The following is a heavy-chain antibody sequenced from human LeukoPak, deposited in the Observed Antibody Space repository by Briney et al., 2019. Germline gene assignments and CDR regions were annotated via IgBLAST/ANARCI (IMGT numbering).Heavy chain of an antibody. CDR3: ARVFFGIAARPGSLDY. D-gene: IGHD6-6*01. Sequence: PGRSLRLSCAASGFTFSSYAMSWVRQAPGKGLEWVSAISGSGGSTYYADSVKGRFTITRDNSKNTLYLQMNSLRAEDTAVYYCARVFFGIAARPGSLDYWGQGTLVTVSS. CDR1: GFTFSSYA. CDR2: ISGSGGST. J-gene: IGHJ4*02. V-gene: IGHV3-23*01.